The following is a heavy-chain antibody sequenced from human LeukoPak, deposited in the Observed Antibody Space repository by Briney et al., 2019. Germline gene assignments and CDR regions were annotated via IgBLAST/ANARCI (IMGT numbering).Heavy chain of an antibody. CDR1: GLTFSSYS. D-gene: IGHD3-22*01. J-gene: IGHJ4*02. CDR3: ARSDSSGYYYREDY. Sequence: GGSLRLSCAASGLTFSSYSMTWVRQAPGKGLEWVSSISSSSSYIYYADSVKGRFTISRDNAKNSLYLQMNSLRAEDTAVYYCARSDSSGYYYREDYWGQGTLVTVSS. CDR2: ISSSSSYI. V-gene: IGHV3-21*01.